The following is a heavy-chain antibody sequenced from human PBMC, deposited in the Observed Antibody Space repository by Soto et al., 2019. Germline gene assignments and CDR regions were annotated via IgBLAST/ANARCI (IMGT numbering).Heavy chain of an antibody. CDR2: IYYSGSS. CDR3: ARFTGDGENSFDP. V-gene: IGHV4-30-4*01. CDR1: GGSISSTDYY. J-gene: IGHJ5*01. Sequence: SETLSLTCTVSGGSISSTDYYWSWIRQPPGKGLEWIGYIYYSGSSYYNPALKSRITISVDTSKNQFSLKLDSVTAADTAVYYCARFTGDGENSFDPLYQGTLLTVS. D-gene: IGHD4-17*01.